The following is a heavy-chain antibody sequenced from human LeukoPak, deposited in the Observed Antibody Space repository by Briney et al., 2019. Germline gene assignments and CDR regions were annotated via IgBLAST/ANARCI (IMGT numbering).Heavy chain of an antibody. Sequence: ASVKVSCKASGYTVTGHYMNWVRQAPGQGLEWMGWINPNSGGTNYAQKFQGRVTMTRDTSISTAYMELSSLRSDDTAVYYCARVEYHYDSSGYYDYWGQGTLVTVSS. CDR3: ARVEYHYDSSGYYDY. CDR1: GYTVTGHY. J-gene: IGHJ4*02. V-gene: IGHV1-2*02. D-gene: IGHD3-22*01. CDR2: INPNSGGT.